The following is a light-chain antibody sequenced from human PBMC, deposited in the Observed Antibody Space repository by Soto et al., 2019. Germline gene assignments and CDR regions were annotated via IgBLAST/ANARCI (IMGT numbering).Light chain of an antibody. Sequence: EIVLTQSPGTLSLSPGEIATLSCRASQSVSSSYLAWYQQKPGQAPRLLIYGASSRATGIPDRLSGSGSGTDFTLTISRREPEYFEGDYCQQYGSSPPWTFGQGTKLEIK. CDR2: GAS. V-gene: IGKV3-20*01. CDR3: QQYGSSPPWT. J-gene: IGKJ2*02. CDR1: QSVSSSY.